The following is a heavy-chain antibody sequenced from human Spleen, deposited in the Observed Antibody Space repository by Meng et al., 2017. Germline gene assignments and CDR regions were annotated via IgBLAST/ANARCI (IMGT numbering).Heavy chain of an antibody. V-gene: IGHV4-34*01. D-gene: IGHD4-11*01. Sequence: GQLQQGGAGLLKPSETLSLTCAVYGGSFSGYYWSWIRQPPGKGLEWIGEINHSGSTNYNPSLESRATISVDTSQNNLSLKLSSVTAADSAVYYCARGPTTMAHDFDYWGQGTLVTVSS. CDR2: INHSGST. CDR3: ARGPTTMAHDFDY. J-gene: IGHJ4*02. CDR1: GGSFSGYY.